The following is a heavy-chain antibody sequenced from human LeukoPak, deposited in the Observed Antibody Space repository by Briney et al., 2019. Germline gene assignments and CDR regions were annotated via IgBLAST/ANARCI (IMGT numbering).Heavy chain of an antibody. V-gene: IGHV3-23*01. CDR2: ISGSGGST. J-gene: IGHJ3*02. Sequence: RGSLRLSCAASGFTFSSYAMSWVRQAPGKGLEWVSAISGSGGSTYYADSVKGRFTISRDNSKNTLYLQMNSLRAEDTAVYYCAKDQRGVGATDAFDIWGQGTMVTVSS. CDR1: GFTFSSYA. CDR3: AKDQRGVGATDAFDI. D-gene: IGHD1-26*01.